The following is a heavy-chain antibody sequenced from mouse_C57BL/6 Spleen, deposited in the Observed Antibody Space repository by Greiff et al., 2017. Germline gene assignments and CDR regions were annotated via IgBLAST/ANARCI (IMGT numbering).Heavy chain of an antibody. Sequence: QVQLQQPGAELVKPGASVKMSCKPSGYTFPSSWLTWVKQRPGQGLEWIGDIYPGSGSTNYNEKFKSKATLTVDTSSSTAYMQLSSLTSEDSAVYYCARRPFDRAMDYWGQGTSVTVSS. J-gene: IGHJ4*01. CDR3: ARRPFDRAMDY. V-gene: IGHV1-55*01. CDR2: IYPGSGST. CDR1: GYTFPSSW.